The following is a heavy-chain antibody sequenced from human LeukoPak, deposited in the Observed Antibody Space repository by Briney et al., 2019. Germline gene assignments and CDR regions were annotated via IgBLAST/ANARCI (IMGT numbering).Heavy chain of an antibody. J-gene: IGHJ4*02. CDR1: GFSFRGSA. Sequence: WGSLRLSCAPSGFSFRGSAVSCVRQAPGEGLEWVSSISSSSSYIYYADSVKGRFTISRDNAKSSLYLQMNSLRAEDTAVYYWARDLRAAVAGSAYCGQATLVTVSS. CDR3: ARDLRAAVAGSAY. V-gene: IGHV3-21*01. D-gene: IGHD6-19*01. CDR2: ISSSSSYI.